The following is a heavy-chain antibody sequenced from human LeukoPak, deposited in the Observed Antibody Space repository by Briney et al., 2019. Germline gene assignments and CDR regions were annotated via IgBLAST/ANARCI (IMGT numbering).Heavy chain of an antibody. CDR3: AREYFRSGPGAFDI. D-gene: IGHD3-22*01. V-gene: IGHV1-2*02. J-gene: IGHJ3*02. CDR2: INPNSGGT. Sequence: ASVKVSCKASGGTFSSYAINWVRQAPGQGLEWMGWINPNSGGTNYAQKFQGRVTMTRDTSISTAYMELSRLRFDDTAVYYCAREYFRSGPGAFDIWGQGTMVTVSS. CDR1: GGTFSSYA.